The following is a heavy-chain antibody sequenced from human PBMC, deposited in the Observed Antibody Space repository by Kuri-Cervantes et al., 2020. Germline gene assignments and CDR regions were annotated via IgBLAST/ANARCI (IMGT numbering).Heavy chain of an antibody. CDR2: INHSGST. J-gene: IGHJ6*03. CDR3: ARAPREWGSYYYMDV. CDR1: GGSFSGCY. V-gene: IGHV4-34*01. Sequence: GSLRLSCAVYGGSFSGCYWSWIRQPPGKGLEWIGEINHSGSTNYNPSLKSRVTISVDTSKNQFSLKLSSVTAADTAVYYCARAPREWGSYYYMDVWGKGTTVTVSS. D-gene: IGHD3-3*01.